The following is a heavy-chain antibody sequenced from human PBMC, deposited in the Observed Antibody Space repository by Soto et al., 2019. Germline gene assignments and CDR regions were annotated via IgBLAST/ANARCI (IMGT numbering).Heavy chain of an antibody. V-gene: IGHV1-69*02. Sequence: QVQLVQSGTEVKKPGSSVKVSCKASGGTFRNYPINWVRQAPGQGLEWMGSIFPLTDIPDYAQNFQASLTISADTSTSTAYMELSSLTSDDTAMYFCARGPFVVLNYFESWGQGPLVTVSS. J-gene: IGHJ4*02. CDR1: GGTFRNYP. CDR2: IFPLTDIP. D-gene: IGHD3-16*02. CDR3: ARGPFVVLNYFES.